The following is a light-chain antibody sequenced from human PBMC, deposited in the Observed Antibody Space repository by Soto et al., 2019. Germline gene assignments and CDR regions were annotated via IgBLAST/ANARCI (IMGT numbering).Light chain of an antibody. CDR3: QHYNNWPT. Sequence: EIVSTQSPVTLSVSPGERVTLSCRASQRLSSNLAWYQQRPGQAPRVLIYGASTRATNIPARFSGSGSGTDFTLTISSLQSEDFALYYCQHYNNWPTFGQGTKVDI. CDR1: QRLSSN. J-gene: IGKJ1*01. CDR2: GAS. V-gene: IGKV3-15*01.